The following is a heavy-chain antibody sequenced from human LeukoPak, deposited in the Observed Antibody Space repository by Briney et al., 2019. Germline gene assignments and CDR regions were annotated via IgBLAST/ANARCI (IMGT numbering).Heavy chain of an antibody. V-gene: IGHV1-18*01. CDR2: ISAYNGNT. CDR3: ARGGTYYYDSSGYYEALAY. J-gene: IGHJ4*02. D-gene: IGHD3-22*01. Sequence: ASVKVSCKASGYTFTSYGISWVRQAPGQGLEWMGWISAYNGNTNYAQKLQGRVTMTTDTSTSTAYMELRSLRSDDTAVYYCARGGTYYYDSSGYYEALAYWGQGTLVTVSS. CDR1: GYTFTSYG.